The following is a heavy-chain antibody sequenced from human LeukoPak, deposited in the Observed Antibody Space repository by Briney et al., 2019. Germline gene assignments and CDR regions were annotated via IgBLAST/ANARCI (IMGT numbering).Heavy chain of an antibody. CDR3: ATGGTYYYGSGSYQFDY. D-gene: IGHD3-10*01. Sequence: ASVKVSCKASGGTFSSYAISWVRQAPGQGLEWMGRIIPIFGIANYAQKFQGRVTMTEDTSTDTAYMELSSLRSEDTAVYYCATGGTYYYGSGSYQFDYWGQGTLVTVSS. CDR1: GGTFSSYA. V-gene: IGHV1-69*04. CDR2: IIPIFGIA. J-gene: IGHJ4*02.